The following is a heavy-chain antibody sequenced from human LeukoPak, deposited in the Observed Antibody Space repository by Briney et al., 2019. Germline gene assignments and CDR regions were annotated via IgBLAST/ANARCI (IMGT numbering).Heavy chain of an antibody. J-gene: IGHJ4*02. CDR1: GGSISSGGYY. V-gene: IGHV4-61*08. D-gene: IGHD3-10*01. CDR3: ARGLSYGSGSYYTYFDY. Sequence: PSETLSLTCTVSGGSISSGGYYWSWIRQHPGKGLEWIGYIYYSGSTNYNPSLKSRVTISVDTSKNQFSLKLSSVTAADTAVYYCARGLSYGSGSYYTYFDYWGQGTLVTVSS. CDR2: IYYSGST.